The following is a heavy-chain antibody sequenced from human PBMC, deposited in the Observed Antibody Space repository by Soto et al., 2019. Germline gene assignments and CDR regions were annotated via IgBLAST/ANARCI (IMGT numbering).Heavy chain of an antibody. CDR2: IKQDGDEK. J-gene: IGHJ4*02. CDR3: ARAIWFGEFVDY. CDR1: GFTFTGFW. D-gene: IGHD3-10*01. Sequence: PGGSLRLSCAASGFTFTGFWMTWVRQASGRGLEWVANIKQDGDEKYYVDSVKGRFTISRDNAKNSLYLQINSLRAEDTAVYYCARAIWFGEFVDYWGQGALVTVSS. V-gene: IGHV3-7*01.